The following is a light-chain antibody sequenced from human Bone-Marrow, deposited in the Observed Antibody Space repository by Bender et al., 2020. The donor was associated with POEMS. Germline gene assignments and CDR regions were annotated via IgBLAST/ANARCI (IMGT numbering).Light chain of an antibody. V-gene: IGLV1-44*01. J-gene: IGLJ2*01. CDR3: CSYADGSNLV. Sequence: QSVLTQPPSASATPGQRVTISCSGSSSNVGSNSVNWYQQLPGTAPKLLIYGDHQRPSGVPDRFSGSKSGTSASLAISGLQSEDEADYYCCSYADGSNLVFGGGTKVTVL. CDR1: SSNVGSNS. CDR2: GDH.